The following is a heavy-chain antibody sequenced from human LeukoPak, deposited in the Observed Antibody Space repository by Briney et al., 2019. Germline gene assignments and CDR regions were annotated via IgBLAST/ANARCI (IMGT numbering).Heavy chain of an antibody. CDR3: ASIDCSGGSCYSGYFQH. V-gene: IGHV1-2*02. CDR1: GYTFTGYY. D-gene: IGHD2-15*01. CDR2: INPNSGGT. Sequence: ASVKVSCKASGYTFTGYYMHWVRQAPGQGLEWMGWINPNSGGTNYAQKFQGRVTMTRDMSTSTVYMELSSLRSEDTAVYYCASIDCSGGSCYSGYFQHWGQGTLVTVSS. J-gene: IGHJ1*01.